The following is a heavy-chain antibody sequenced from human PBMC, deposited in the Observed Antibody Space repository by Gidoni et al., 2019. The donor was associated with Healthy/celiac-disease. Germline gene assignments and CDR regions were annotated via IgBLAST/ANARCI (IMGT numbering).Heavy chain of an antibody. D-gene: IGHD3-10*01. CDR1: GGSISSYY. Sequence: QVQLQESGPGLVKPSETLSLTCTVSGGSISSYYWSWIRQPPGKGLEWIGYIYYSGSTNSNPSIKSRVTISVDTSKNQFSLKLSYVTAADTAVYYCARVYDYGWGSYYFADWGQGTLVTVSS. CDR3: ARVYDYGWGSYYFAD. CDR2: IYYSGST. J-gene: IGHJ4*02. V-gene: IGHV4-59*01.